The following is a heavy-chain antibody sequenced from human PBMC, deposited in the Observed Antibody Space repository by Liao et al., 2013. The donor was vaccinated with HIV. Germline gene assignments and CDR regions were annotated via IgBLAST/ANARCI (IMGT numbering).Heavy chain of an antibody. CDR3: GSTVGYYSENFDY. CDR1: GGSISSSSHY. CDR2: IYYSGST. J-gene: IGHJ4*02. V-gene: IGHV4-39*07. D-gene: IGHD3-22*01. Sequence: QLQLQESGPGLVKPSETLSLTCIVSGGSISSSSHYWGWIRQPPGKGLEWIGSIYYSGSTYYNPSLKSRVTISVDTSKNQISLTLTSVTAADTAVYYCGSTVGYYSENFDYWGQGTLVTVSS.